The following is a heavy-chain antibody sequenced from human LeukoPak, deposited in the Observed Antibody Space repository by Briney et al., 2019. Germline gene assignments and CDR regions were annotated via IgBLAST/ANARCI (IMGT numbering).Heavy chain of an antibody. CDR2: ISGSGGGT. V-gene: IGHV3-23*01. CDR1: GFTFSNYA. CDR3: AKDRATSGDTSGFDY. D-gene: IGHD3-22*01. J-gene: IGHJ4*02. Sequence: PGGSLRFSCAASGFTFSNYAMNWVRQAPGMGLEWVSGISGSGGGTYYADSVKGRFTISRDNSKNTLYLQMNSLRAEDTAVYYCAKDRATSGDTSGFDYWGQGTLVTVSS.